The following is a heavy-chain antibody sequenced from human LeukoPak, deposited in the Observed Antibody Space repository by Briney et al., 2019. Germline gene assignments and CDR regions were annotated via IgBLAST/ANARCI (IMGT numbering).Heavy chain of an antibody. CDR2: MNPNSGNT. V-gene: IGHV1-8*02. D-gene: IGHD3-22*01. Sequence: GASVKVSCKASGGTFSSYAISWVRQATGQGLEWMGWMNPNSGNTGYAQKFQGRVTMTRNTSISTAYMELGSLRSEDTALDYCATDYYDSSGSAFDILGQRTMVTVSS. J-gene: IGHJ3*02. CDR1: GGTFSSYA. CDR3: ATDYYDSSGSAFDI.